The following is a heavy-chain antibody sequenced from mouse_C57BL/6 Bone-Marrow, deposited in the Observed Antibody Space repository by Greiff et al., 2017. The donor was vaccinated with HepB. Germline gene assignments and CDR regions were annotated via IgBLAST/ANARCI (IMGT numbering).Heavy chain of an antibody. V-gene: IGHV1-81*01. CDR1: GYTFTSYG. CDR3: ASGGRAWFAY. CDR2: NYPRSGNT. J-gene: IGHJ3*01. Sequence: VQLQQSGAELARPGASVKLSCKASGYTFTSYGISWVKQRTGQGLEWIGENYPRSGNTYYNEKFKGKATLTATKSSSTAYMELRSLASEDSAVYFCASGGRAWFAYWGQGTLVTVSA.